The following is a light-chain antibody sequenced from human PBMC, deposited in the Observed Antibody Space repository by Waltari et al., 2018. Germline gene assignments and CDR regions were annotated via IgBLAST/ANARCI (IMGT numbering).Light chain of an antibody. CDR1: QAISSF. V-gene: IGKV1-9*01. J-gene: IGKJ4*01. CDR3: QQSDAFPVT. Sequence: DIHLTQSPSFLSASVGDRVTITCRASQAISSFLAWYQRKPGKAHNLLIYGASTLLSGFPSRFSGSGPDTEFTLTISNLQPEDFATYYCQQSDAFPVTFGGGTQVAI. CDR2: GAS.